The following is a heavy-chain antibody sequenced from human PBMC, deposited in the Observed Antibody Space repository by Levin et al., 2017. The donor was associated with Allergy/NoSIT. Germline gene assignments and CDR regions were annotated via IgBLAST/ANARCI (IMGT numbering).Heavy chain of an antibody. Sequence: GGSLRLSCAASGFTFSTYAMTWVRQAPGKGLEWVSSISGTGGSTYYADSVQGRFTISRDNSKNTLYLQMNSLRAEDTAVYYCAKEGRFWGVVTRAFDIWGQGTMVTVSS. J-gene: IGHJ3*02. V-gene: IGHV3-23*01. CDR1: GFTFSTYA. CDR2: ISGTGGST. CDR3: AKEGRFWGVVTRAFDI. D-gene: IGHD3-3*01.